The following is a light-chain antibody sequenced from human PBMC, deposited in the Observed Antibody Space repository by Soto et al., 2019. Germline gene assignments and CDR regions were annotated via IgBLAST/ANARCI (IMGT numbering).Light chain of an antibody. CDR3: QQYGSSSIT. J-gene: IGKJ5*01. Sequence: EIVLTQSPATLSLSPGERATLSCGASQSVSSSYLAWYQQKPGQAPRLLIYGASTRATGIPPRFSGSGSGTDFTLTISRLEPEDFAVYYCQQYGSSSITFGQGTRLEIK. V-gene: IGKV3-20*01. CDR1: QSVSSSY. CDR2: GAS.